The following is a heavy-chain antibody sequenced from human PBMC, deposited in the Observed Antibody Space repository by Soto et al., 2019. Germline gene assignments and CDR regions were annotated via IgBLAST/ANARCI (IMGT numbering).Heavy chain of an antibody. CDR2: ISYDGSNK. V-gene: IGHV3-30-3*01. D-gene: IGHD6-6*01. J-gene: IGHJ4*02. Sequence: HPGGSLRLSCAASGFTFSSYAMHWVRQAPGKGLEWVAVISYDGSNKYYADSVKGRFTISRDNSKNTLYLQMNSLRAEDTAVYYCARDRYSSSSGFDYWGQGTLVTVSS. CDR1: GFTFSSYA. CDR3: ARDRYSSSSGFDY.